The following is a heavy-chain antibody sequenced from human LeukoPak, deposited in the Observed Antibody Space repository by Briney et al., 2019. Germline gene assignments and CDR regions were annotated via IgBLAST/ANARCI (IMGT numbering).Heavy chain of an antibody. CDR2: ISDGGSRT. J-gene: IGHJ4*02. CDR1: GFSFSSYA. V-gene: IGHV3-23*01. CDR3: AKVQLGIGVDY. Sequence: GGSLRLSCAASGFSFSSYAVSWVRQAPGRGLEWVSGISDGGSRTYYADSVKGRFTIPRDDSKNTLYLQMNSLRAEDTAVYYCAKVQLGIGVDYWGQGTLVTVSS. D-gene: IGHD7-27*01.